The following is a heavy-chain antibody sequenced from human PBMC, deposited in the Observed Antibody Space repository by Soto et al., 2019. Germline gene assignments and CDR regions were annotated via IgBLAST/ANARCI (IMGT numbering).Heavy chain of an antibody. CDR3: ARDFIEYSSSRWVFFDY. D-gene: IGHD6-6*01. V-gene: IGHV4-30-4*01. Sequence: QVQLQESGPGLVKPSQTLSLTCTVSGGSISSGDYYWSWIRQPPGKGLEGIGYIYYSGSTYYNPSLQSRVTISVDTSKNQFSLKLSSVTAADTAVYYCARDFIEYSSSRWVFFDYWGQGTLVTVSS. CDR2: IYYSGST. J-gene: IGHJ4*02. CDR1: GGSISSGDYY.